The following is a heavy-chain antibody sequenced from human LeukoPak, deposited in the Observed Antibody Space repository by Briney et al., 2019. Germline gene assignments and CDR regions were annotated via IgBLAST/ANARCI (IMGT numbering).Heavy chain of an antibody. Sequence: ASVKVSCKASGYTFTGYYMHWVRQAPGQGLEWMGWINPNSGGTNYAQKFQGRVTITRDTSISTAYMELSRLRSDDTAVYYCARDQRGYAMTRYWGQGTLVTVSS. V-gene: IGHV1-2*02. CDR1: GYTFTGYY. CDR3: ARDQRGYAMTRY. J-gene: IGHJ4*02. CDR2: INPNSGGT. D-gene: IGHD5-12*01.